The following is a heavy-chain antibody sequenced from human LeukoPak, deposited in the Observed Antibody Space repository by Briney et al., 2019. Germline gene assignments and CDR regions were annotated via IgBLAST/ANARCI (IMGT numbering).Heavy chain of an antibody. CDR2: IGPSGGST. Sequence: ASVKVSCKAFGYTFTSNYMHWVRQAPGQGPEWMGVIGPSGGSTTYAQKFQGRVTLTRDMSTSTDYLELSSLRSEDTAVYYCARDNPVRDKAWGFNPWGQGPLVTVSS. D-gene: IGHD1-26*01. V-gene: IGHV1-46*01. CDR1: GYTFTSNY. CDR3: ARDNPVRDKAWGFNP. J-gene: IGHJ5*02.